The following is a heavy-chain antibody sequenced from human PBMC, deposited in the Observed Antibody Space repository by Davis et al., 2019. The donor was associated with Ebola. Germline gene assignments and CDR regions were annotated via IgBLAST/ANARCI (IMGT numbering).Heavy chain of an antibody. CDR1: GYAFTSYD. CDR3: ARDNCSGGSCWYGMDV. Sequence: SVKVSCKASGYAFTSYDINWVRQAPGQGLEWMGGIIPIFGTANYAQKFQGRVTITADESTSTAYMELSSLRSEDTAVYYCARDNCSGGSCWYGMDVWGQGTTVTVSS. J-gene: IGHJ6*02. D-gene: IGHD2-15*01. V-gene: IGHV1-69*13. CDR2: IIPIFGTA.